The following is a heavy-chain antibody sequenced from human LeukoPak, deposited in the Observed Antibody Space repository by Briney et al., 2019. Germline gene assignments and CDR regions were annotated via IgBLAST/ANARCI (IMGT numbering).Heavy chain of an antibody. CDR1: GFTFSSYG. CDR2: ISDSGSST. D-gene: IGHD3-10*01. CDR3: ARDMIYGSGVNY. J-gene: IGHJ4*02. V-gene: IGHV3-23*01. Sequence: GGSLRLSCAAFGFTFSSYGMSWVRQAPGKGLEWVSSISDSGSSTYYADSVKGRFTISRDNSKNTLYLQMNSLRAEDTAVYYCARDMIYGSGVNYWGQGTLVTVSS.